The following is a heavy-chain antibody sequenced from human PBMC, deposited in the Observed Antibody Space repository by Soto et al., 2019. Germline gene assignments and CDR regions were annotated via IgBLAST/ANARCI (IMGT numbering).Heavy chain of an antibody. CDR2: IDPSAPYT. Sequence: PGESLKISCKGSGYSFTSYGISWVRQMPGKGPEGRGRIDPSAPYTNNTPSFQAHVTISAYRSFTTACLQWSSLKASDTAIFYCARLSHQLYCSSTSCYAGPGYYYGMDVWGQGTTVTVSS. V-gene: IGHV5-10-1*01. J-gene: IGHJ6*02. D-gene: IGHD2-2*01. CDR1: GYSFTSYG. CDR3: ARLSHQLYCSSTSCYAGPGYYYGMDV.